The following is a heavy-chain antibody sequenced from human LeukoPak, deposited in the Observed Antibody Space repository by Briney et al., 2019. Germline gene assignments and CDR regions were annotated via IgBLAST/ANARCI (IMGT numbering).Heavy chain of an antibody. Sequence: PGGSLRLSCAASGFTFSSYGMHWVRQAPGKGLEWVAVIWYDGSNKYYADSVKGRFTISRDNSKNTLYLQMNSLRAEDTAVYYCARYRGYYYYGMDVWGQGTTVTVSS. CDR2: IWYDGSNK. J-gene: IGHJ6*02. CDR3: ARYRGYYYYGMDV. D-gene: IGHD1-1*01. V-gene: IGHV3-33*01. CDR1: GFTFSSYG.